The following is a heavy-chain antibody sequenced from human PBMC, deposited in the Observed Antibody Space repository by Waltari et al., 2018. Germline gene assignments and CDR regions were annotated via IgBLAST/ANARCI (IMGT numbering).Heavy chain of an antibody. CDR1: GGSFSGYY. J-gene: IGHJ2*01. D-gene: IGHD6-13*01. V-gene: IGHV4-34*01. CDR2: INHSGST. Sequence: QVQLQQWGAGLLKPSETLSLTCAVYGGSFSGYYWSWIRQPPGKGLEWIGEINHSGSTNYNPSLKSRVTISVDTSKNQFSLKLSSVTAADTAVYYCARVIAAAGNYWYFDLWGRGTLVTVSS. CDR3: ARVIAAAGNYWYFDL.